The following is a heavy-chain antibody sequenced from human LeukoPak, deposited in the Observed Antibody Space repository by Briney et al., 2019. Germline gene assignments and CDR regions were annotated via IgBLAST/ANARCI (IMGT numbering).Heavy chain of an antibody. V-gene: IGHV3-23*01. Sequence: GGSLRLSCAASGFTFSIYAMSWVRQAPGKGLEWVSAISGSGGTTYYADSVKGRFTISRDSSKQTLYLQMNSLRAEDTAVYYCAKDLDTMPTVTTPFDYWSQGTLVTVSP. CDR3: AKDLDTMPTVTTPFDY. D-gene: IGHD4-11*01. CDR2: ISGSGGTT. CDR1: GFTFSIYA. J-gene: IGHJ4*02.